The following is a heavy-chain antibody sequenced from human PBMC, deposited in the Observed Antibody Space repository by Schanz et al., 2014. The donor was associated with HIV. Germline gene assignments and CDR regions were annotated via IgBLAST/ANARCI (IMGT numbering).Heavy chain of an antibody. J-gene: IGHJ4*02. CDR2: ISGGSGST. V-gene: IGHV3-23*04. CDR3: ARGTVYHY. Sequence: VQLVESGGGVVQPGRSLRLSCAASGLTLSSYGMSWVRQAPGKGLEWVSSISGGSGSTFYADSVKGRFTISRVNSKNTLYLQMNSLRVEDTAVYYCARGTVYHYWGQGTLVTVSS. D-gene: IGHD2-8*01. CDR1: GLTLSSYG.